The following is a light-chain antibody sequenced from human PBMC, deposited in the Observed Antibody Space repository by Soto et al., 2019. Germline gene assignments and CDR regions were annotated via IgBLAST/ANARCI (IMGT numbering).Light chain of an antibody. Sequence: VLTQSSGTLSLSPGERATLSCRASQSVSGDYLAWYQQKPGQAPRLLIYSASLKPAGIPDRFSGSGSGTEFTLTISSLQSEDFAVYYCQQYNNWPQITFGQGTRLEIK. J-gene: IGKJ5*01. CDR2: SAS. V-gene: IGKV3-20*01. CDR1: QSVSGDY. CDR3: QQYNNWPQIT.